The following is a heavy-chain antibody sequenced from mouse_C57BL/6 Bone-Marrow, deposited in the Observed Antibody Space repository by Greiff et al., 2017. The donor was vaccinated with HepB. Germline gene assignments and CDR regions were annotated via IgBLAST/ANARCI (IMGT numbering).Heavy chain of an antibody. CDR3: ASDGVAIDY. J-gene: IGHJ2*01. D-gene: IGHD1-1*02. V-gene: IGHV5-4*03. CDR1: GFTFSSYA. Sequence: EVKLVESGGGLVKPGGSLKLSCAASGFTFSSYAMSWVRQTPEKRLEWVATISDGGSYTYYPDNVKGRFTISRDNAKNNLYLQMGHLKSEDTAMCYCASDGVAIDYWGQGTALTVSS. CDR2: ISDGGSYT.